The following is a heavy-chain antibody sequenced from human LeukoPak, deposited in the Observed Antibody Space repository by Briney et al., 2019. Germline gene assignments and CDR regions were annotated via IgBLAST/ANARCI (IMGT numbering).Heavy chain of an antibody. V-gene: IGHV3-30-3*01. CDR3: PRDLDDYYDSSGTSFDY. D-gene: IGHD3-22*01. Sequence: GRSLRLSCAASGFTFSSYAMHWVRQAPGKGLKWVAVISYDGSNKYYADSVKGRFTISRDNSKNTLYLQMNSLRAEDTAVYYCPRDLDDYYDSSGTSFDYWGQGTLVTVSS. CDR2: ISYDGSNK. CDR1: GFTFSSYA. J-gene: IGHJ4*02.